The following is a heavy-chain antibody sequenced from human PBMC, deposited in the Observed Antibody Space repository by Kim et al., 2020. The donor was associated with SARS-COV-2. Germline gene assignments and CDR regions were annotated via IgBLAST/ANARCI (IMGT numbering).Heavy chain of an antibody. Sequence: SHKSRVTISVDTSKNQCTLKLSSVTAADTAVYYCARRRIGLRYFDWRCDYWGQGTLVTVSS. D-gene: IGHD3-9*01. CDR3: ARRRIGLRYFDWRCDY. J-gene: IGHJ4*01. V-gene: IGHV4-34*13.